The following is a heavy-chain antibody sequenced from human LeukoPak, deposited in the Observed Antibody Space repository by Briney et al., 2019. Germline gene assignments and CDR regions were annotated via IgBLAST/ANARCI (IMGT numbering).Heavy chain of an antibody. V-gene: IGHV3-33*06. Sequence: GGSLRLSCAASGFTFSSCGMHWVRQAPGKGLEWVAVIWNDGSYKYYADSVKGRFTISRDNSKNTLYLEMNSLRAEDTAVYYRAKPTRGSGSFPIEYWGQGTLVTVSS. CDR1: GFTFSSCG. D-gene: IGHD1-26*01. J-gene: IGHJ4*02. CDR3: AKPTRGSGSFPIEY. CDR2: IWNDGSYK.